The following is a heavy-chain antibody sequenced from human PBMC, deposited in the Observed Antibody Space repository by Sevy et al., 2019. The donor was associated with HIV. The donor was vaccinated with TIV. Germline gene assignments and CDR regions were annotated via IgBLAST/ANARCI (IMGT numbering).Heavy chain of an antibody. J-gene: IGHJ4*02. Sequence: SETLSLTCTVSGGSISSYYWSWIRQPPGKGLEWIGYIYYSGSTNYNPSLKSRVTISVDTSKNQFSLKLSAVTAADTAVYYCARVVYGSGSYKGAYYFDYWGQGTLVTVSS. CDR1: GGSISSYY. D-gene: IGHD3-10*01. CDR3: ARVVYGSGSYKGAYYFDY. CDR2: IYYSGST. V-gene: IGHV4-59*01.